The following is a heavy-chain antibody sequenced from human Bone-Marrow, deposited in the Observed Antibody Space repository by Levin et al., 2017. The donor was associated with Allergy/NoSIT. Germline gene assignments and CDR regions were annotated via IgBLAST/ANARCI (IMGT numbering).Heavy chain of an antibody. Sequence: GGSLRLSCAASEFTVSNNYMAWVRQAPGQGLEWVSVIYSGGNTYYADSVKGRFTISRDSFMNTLFLQMDSLRAEDTAVYYCAGRYIDNWYAFWGQGTLVTVSS. J-gene: IGHJ4*02. V-gene: IGHV3-53*01. CDR3: AGRYIDNWYAF. CDR1: EFTVSNNY. CDR2: IYSGGNT. D-gene: IGHD3-16*02.